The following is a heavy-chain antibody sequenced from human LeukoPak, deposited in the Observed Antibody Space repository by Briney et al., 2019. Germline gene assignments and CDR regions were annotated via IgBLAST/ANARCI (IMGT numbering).Heavy chain of an antibody. CDR3: AREVSPGDSSGYYYHFDY. CDR2: INPSGGST. J-gene: IGHJ4*02. CDR1: GYTFTSYY. V-gene: IGHV1-46*01. Sequence: ASVKVSCKASGYTFTSYYTHWVRQAPGQGLEWMGIINPSGGSTSYAQKFQGRVTMTRDMSTSTVYMELSSLRSEDTAVYYCAREVSPGDSSGYYYHFDYWGRGTLVTVSS. D-gene: IGHD3-22*01.